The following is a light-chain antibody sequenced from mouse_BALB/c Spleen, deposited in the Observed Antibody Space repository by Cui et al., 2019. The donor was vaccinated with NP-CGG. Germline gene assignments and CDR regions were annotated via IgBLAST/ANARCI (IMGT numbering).Light chain of an antibody. J-gene: IGLJ1*01. CDR3: ALWYSNHWV. CDR2: GTN. CDR1: TGAVTTNNY. V-gene: IGLV1*01. Sequence: VVTQESAITTSPGETVTLTCRSSTGAVTTNNYANWVQEKPDHLFTGLIGGTNNRAPGVPARFSGSLIGDKAALTITGAQTEDEAIYFCALWYSNHWVFGGGTKLTVL.